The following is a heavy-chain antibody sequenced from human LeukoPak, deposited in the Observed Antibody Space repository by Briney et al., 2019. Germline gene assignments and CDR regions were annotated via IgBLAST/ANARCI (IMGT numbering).Heavy chain of an antibody. CDR1: GSTFSSHA. D-gene: IGHD6-6*01. CDR3: ARDQSSSAGTGYYGMDV. J-gene: IGHJ6*02. CDR2: ISYDGSTK. V-gene: IGHV3-30-3*01. Sequence: GGSLRLSCAASGSTFSSHAMHWVRQAPGKGLEWVAVISYDGSTKYSADSVKGRFTISRDHSKNTLYLQMNSLRAEDTAVYYCARDQSSSAGTGYYGMDVWGQGTTVTVSS.